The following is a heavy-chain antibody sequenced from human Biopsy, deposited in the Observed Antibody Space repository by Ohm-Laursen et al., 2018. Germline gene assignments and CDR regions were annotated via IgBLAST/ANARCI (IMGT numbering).Heavy chain of an antibody. V-gene: IGHV4-39*01. CDR3: ARHPTGFWFDP. CDR1: GGSISSSTTYY. CDR2: IFNTETT. J-gene: IGHJ5*02. Sequence: GTLSLTCTVSGGSISSSTTYYWAWLRQPPGKGLEWIGSIFNTETTFYNPSLKSRVTISVDTSTNQFSLKVSSVTAADTALYFCARHPTGFWFDPWGHGTLVTVSS.